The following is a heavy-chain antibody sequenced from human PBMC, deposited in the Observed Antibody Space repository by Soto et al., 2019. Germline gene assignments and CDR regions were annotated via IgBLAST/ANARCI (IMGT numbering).Heavy chain of an antibody. D-gene: IGHD3-10*01. Sequence: PGGSLRLSCVASGLTYSNTYWMSWVRQTPGKGLEWVSGIDGSGFTTYYADSVRGRFTISRDNSKSTLFLQMNRLRDEDTAVYYCVRDLARSYYGAEYFGVDVWGPGTTVTVSS. CDR3: VRDLARSYYGAEYFGVDV. V-gene: IGHV3-23*01. CDR2: IDGSGFTT. CDR1: GLTYSNTYW. J-gene: IGHJ6*02.